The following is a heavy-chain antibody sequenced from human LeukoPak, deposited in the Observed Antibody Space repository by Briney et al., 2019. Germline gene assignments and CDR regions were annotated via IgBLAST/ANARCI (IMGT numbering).Heavy chain of an antibody. J-gene: IGHJ4*02. D-gene: IGHD3-22*01. Sequence: PGGSLRLSCAASGFTLSSYDMSWVRQAPGKGLEWVSAISGSGGSTYYADSVKGRFTISRDNSKNTLYLQMNSLRAEDTAVYYCAGSSGKYYFDYWGQGTLVTVSS. CDR3: AGSSGKYYFDY. CDR2: ISGSGGST. CDR1: GFTLSSYD. V-gene: IGHV3-23*01.